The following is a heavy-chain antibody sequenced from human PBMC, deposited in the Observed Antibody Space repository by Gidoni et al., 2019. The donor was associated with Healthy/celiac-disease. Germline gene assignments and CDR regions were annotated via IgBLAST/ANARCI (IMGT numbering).Heavy chain of an antibody. CDR1: GFTFSSYA. D-gene: IGHD5-12*01. CDR3: AKDRSDIVAYYYFDY. Sequence: VQLLESGGGLVQPVGSLRLSCSASGFTFSSYAMSWVRQAPGKGLEWVSAISGSGGSKDYADSVKGRFTISRDNSKNTLYLQMNSMRAEDTAVYYCAKDRSDIVAYYYFDYWGQGTLVTVSS. V-gene: IGHV3-23*01. J-gene: IGHJ4*02. CDR2: ISGSGGSK.